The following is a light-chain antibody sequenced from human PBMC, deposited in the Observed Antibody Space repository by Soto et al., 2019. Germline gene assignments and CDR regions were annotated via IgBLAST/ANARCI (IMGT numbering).Light chain of an antibody. J-gene: IGKJ2*01. Sequence: EIVMTQSPATLSVSPGERATLSCRASQSVSSNLAWYQQKPGQAPRLLIYGASTRATGIPARFSGSGSGTEFTLTISRLQSEDFAVYYCQQYNNWPPYTFGPGTKLEIK. CDR2: GAS. CDR3: QQYNNWPPYT. V-gene: IGKV3-15*01. CDR1: QSVSSN.